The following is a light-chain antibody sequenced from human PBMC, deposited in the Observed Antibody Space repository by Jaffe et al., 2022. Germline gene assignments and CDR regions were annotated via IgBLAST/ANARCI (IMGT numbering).Light chain of an antibody. Sequence: QSALTQPASVSGSPGQSITISCTGTSSDVGGYNYVSWYQQHPGKAPKLMIYEVSNRPSGVSNRFSGSKSGNTASLTISGLQAEDEADYYCSSYTSSSTLLGWVFGGGTKLTVL. V-gene: IGLV2-14*01. CDR2: EVS. J-gene: IGLJ3*02. CDR3: SSYTSSSTLLGWV. CDR1: SSDVGGYNY.